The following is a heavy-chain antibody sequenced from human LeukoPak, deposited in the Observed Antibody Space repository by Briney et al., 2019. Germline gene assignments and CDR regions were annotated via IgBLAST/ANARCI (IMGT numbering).Heavy chain of an antibody. V-gene: IGHV3-53*01. CDR2: IYSDGTT. Sequence: GGSLRLSCAASGFTVNNNYMTWVRQAPGKGLEWVSVIYSDGTTYYADSVKGRFTISRDNSKNTLYLQMNSLRVDDTAVYYCARDPGIRNGMDVWGQGTTVTVSS. J-gene: IGHJ6*02. D-gene: IGHD2/OR15-2a*01. CDR1: GFTVNNNY. CDR3: ARDPGIRNGMDV.